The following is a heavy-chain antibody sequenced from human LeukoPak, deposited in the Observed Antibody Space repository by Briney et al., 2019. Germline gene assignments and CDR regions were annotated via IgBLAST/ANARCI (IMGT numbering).Heavy chain of an antibody. J-gene: IGHJ5*02. V-gene: IGHV1-46*01. Sequence: ASVKVSCKASGYTFTSYYMHWVRQAPGQGLEWMGIINPSGGSTSYAQKFQGRVTMTRNTSISTAYMELSSLRSEDTAVYYCARAGLLWFGEFGVWFDPWGQGTLVTVSS. CDR3: ARAGLLWFGEFGVWFDP. CDR2: INPSGGST. CDR1: GYTFTSYY. D-gene: IGHD3-10*01.